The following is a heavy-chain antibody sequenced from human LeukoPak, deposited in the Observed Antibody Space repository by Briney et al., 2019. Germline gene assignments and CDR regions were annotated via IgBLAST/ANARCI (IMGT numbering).Heavy chain of an antibody. V-gene: IGHV4-34*01. Sequence: SETLSLTCAVYGRPFSGYYWTWIRQTTGKGLEWIGEINHSGITDYNPSLRSRVTISVDTSKNQFSLKLSSVTAADTAIYYCARAVIVVAAATQRNWFDPWGQGTLVTVSS. CDR2: INHSGIT. CDR1: GRPFSGYY. D-gene: IGHD2-15*01. CDR3: ARAVIVVAAATQRNWFDP. J-gene: IGHJ5*02.